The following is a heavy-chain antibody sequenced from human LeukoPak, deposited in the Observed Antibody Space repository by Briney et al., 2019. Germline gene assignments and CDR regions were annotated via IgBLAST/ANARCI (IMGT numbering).Heavy chain of an antibody. CDR1: GFTFNNAL. D-gene: IGHD5-12*01. V-gene: IGHV3-15*01. CDR2: IKTKTDGGAT. J-gene: IGHJ4*02. CDR3: TTLTIMVATNIDY. Sequence: GGSLRLSCAASGFTFNNALMSWVRQAPGKGLEWVGRIKTKTDGGATDYAAPVKGRFTISRDDSKNTLYLQMNSLKTEDTAVYYCTTLTIMVATNIDYWSQGILVTVSS.